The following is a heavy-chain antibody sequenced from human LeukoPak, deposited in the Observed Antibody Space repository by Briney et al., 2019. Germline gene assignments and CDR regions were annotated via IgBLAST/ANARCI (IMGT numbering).Heavy chain of an antibody. CDR2: IFYTGRT. CDR3: ARGGARDYGDFNFDY. J-gene: IGHJ4*02. CDR1: GGSIRNYY. Sequence: SETLSLTCTVSGGSIRNYYWTWIRQPPGKGLKWIGCIFYTGRTHYSPSLKSRVTMSVDTSKIQFSLKLSSVTAADTAVYYCARGGARDYGDFNFDYWGQGTLVTVSS. V-gene: IGHV4-59*01. D-gene: IGHD4-17*01.